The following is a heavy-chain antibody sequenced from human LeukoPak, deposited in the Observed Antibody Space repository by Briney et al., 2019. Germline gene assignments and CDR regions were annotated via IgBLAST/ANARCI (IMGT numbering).Heavy chain of an antibody. Sequence: ASVKVSCKASDYTFTNYGISWVRQAPGQGLEWMGWISAYNGYTNYAQKFQGRVTMTTDTSTSTAYMELRSLRSDDTAVYYCARHYRNDYGDNRGQGTLVTVSS. CDR2: ISAYNGYT. CDR3: ARHYRNDYGDN. V-gene: IGHV1-18*01. J-gene: IGHJ4*02. D-gene: IGHD3-10*01. CDR1: DYTFTNYG.